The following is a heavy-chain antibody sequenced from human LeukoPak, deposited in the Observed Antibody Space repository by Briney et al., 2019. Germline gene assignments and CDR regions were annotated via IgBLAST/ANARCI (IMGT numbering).Heavy chain of an antibody. D-gene: IGHD2-15*01. CDR3: ARDLYCSGGSCYSLDNAFDI. J-gene: IGHJ3*02. Sequence: PGGSLRLSCAASGFTFSSYEMNWVRQAPGKGLEWVSYISSSGSTIYYADSVKGRFTISRDNAKNSLYLQMNSLRAEDTAVYYCARDLYCSGGSCYSLDNAFDIWGQGTMVTVSS. CDR1: GFTFSSYE. CDR2: ISSSGSTI. V-gene: IGHV3-48*03.